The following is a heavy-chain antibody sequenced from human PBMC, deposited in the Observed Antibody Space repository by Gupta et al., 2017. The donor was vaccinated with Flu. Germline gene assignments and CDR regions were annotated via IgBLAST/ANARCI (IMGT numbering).Heavy chain of an antibody. V-gene: IGHV3-9*01. CDR3: AKDMDSSGTFCVDAFDI. J-gene: IGHJ3*02. CDR1: GFTFDDSA. D-gene: IGHD3-10*01. CDR2: ISWNSGSI. Sequence: PGSSLRLSCAASGFTFDDSALHWVRQAPGQCLEWVSGISWNSGSIGYADSVKGRFTISRDNAKNSLYLQMNSLRAEDTALYYCAKDMDSSGTFCVDAFDIWGQGTMVTVSS.